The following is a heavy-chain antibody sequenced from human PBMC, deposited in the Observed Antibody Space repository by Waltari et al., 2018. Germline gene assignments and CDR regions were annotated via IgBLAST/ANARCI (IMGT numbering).Heavy chain of an antibody. V-gene: IGHV3-48*03. CDR1: GFPFRSYE. CDR2: ISSSGSTI. J-gene: IGHJ4*02. CDR3: ARDNNGYDRYFDY. Sequence: EVQLVESGGGLVQPGGSLRISCAASGFPFRSYEMNWVRQAPGKGLEWVSYISSSGSTIYYADSVKGRFTISRDNAKNSLYLQMHSLRADDTAVYYCARDNNGYDRYFDYWGQGTLVTVSS. D-gene: IGHD5-12*01.